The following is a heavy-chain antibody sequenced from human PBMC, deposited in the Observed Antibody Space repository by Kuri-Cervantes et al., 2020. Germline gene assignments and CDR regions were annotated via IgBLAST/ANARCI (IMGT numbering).Heavy chain of an antibody. V-gene: IGHV4-59*08. Sequence: SETLSLTCTVSGGSMSSYYWSWIRQPPGKGLEWIGSIYHSGSTYYNPSLKSRVTKSVDTSKNQFSLKLSSVTAADTAVYYCARGQYSSGWYDYWGQGTLVTVSS. CDR1: GGSMSSYY. J-gene: IGHJ4*02. CDR2: IYHSGST. D-gene: IGHD6-19*01. CDR3: ARGQYSSGWYDY.